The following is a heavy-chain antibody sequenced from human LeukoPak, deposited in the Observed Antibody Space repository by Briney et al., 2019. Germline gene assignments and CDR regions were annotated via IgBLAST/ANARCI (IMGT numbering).Heavy chain of an antibody. J-gene: IGHJ4*02. CDR1: GFTFSSNW. Sequence: GGSLRLSCSASGFTFSSNWMTWVRQAPGRGLEWVANIKHDGSETYYMDSVKGRFTISRDNAKNSVYLQMNSLRADDTAVYYCARLSYDSGTHYTCYEYWGQGTLVTVSS. CDR3: ARLSYDSGTHYTCYEY. CDR2: IKHDGSET. D-gene: IGHD3-10*01. V-gene: IGHV3-7*01.